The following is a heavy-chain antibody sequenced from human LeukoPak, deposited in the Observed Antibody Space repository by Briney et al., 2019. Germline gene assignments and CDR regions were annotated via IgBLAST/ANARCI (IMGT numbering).Heavy chain of an antibody. V-gene: IGHV4-34*01. CDR3: ARGLGYCSSTSCYFDY. CDR1: GGSFSGYY. Sequence: PSGTLSLTCAVYGGSFSGYYWSWIRQPPGKGLEWIGEINHSGSTNYNPSLKSRVTISVDTSKNQFSLKLSSVTAADTAVYYCARGLGYCSSTSCYFDYWGQGTLVTVSS. D-gene: IGHD2-2*01. CDR2: INHSGST. J-gene: IGHJ4*02.